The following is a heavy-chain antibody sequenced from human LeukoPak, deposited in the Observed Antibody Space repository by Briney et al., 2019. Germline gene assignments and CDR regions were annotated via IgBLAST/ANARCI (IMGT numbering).Heavy chain of an antibody. V-gene: IGHV3-23*01. D-gene: IGHD3-22*01. J-gene: IGHJ4*02. CDR2: ISGSGGST. Sequence: GGSLRLSCAASGFTFSNYAMNWVRQAPGKGLEWVSAISGSGGSTYYVDSVKGRFTISRDNSKNTLYLQMNSLRAEDTAVYYCAKATSNPKYYYDSSGPKDYWGQGTLVTVSS. CDR1: GFTFSNYA. CDR3: AKATSNPKYYYDSSGPKDY.